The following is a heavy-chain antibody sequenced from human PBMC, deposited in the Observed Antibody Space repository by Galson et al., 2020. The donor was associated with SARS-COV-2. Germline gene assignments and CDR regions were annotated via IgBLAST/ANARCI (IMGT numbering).Heavy chain of an antibody. CDR3: ARLNWNAGGLDY. Sequence: SETLSLTCTVSGGSITSYYWSWIRQPPGRGLECIGYIFYSGSSNYKPSLKSRVTISLDTSKSQFSLKLTSVTAADTAVYYCARLNWNAGGLDYWGQGTLVTVSS. CDR1: GGSITSYY. V-gene: IGHV4-59*01. D-gene: IGHD1-1*01. CDR2: IFYSGSS. J-gene: IGHJ4*02.